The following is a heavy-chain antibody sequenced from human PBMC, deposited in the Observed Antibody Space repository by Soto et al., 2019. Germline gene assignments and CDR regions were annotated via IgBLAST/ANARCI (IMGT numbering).Heavy chain of an antibody. V-gene: IGHV1-24*01. D-gene: IGHD4-17*01. Sequence: WASVKVSCKVSGYTLTELSMHWVRQAPGKGLEWMGGFDPEDGETIYAQKFQGRVTMTEDTSTDTAYMELSSLRSEDTAVYYCATEGSYYGDDDYWGQGTLVTVSS. CDR1: GYTLTELS. J-gene: IGHJ4*02. CDR2: FDPEDGET. CDR3: ATEGSYYGDDDY.